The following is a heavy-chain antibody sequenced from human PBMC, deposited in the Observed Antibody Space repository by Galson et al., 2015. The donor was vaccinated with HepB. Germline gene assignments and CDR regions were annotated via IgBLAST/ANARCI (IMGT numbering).Heavy chain of an antibody. J-gene: IGHJ4*02. Sequence: SLRLSCAASGFTFDDYAMHWVRQVPGKGLEWVAYISWDGYSVGYEDSVKGRFTVSRDNAQNSLYLQMNSLRVEDTAYYYCAKEVFDSGGRYFEDLDSWGQGTTVTVAS. CDR2: ISWDGYSV. CDR1: GFTFDDYA. V-gene: IGHV3-9*01. D-gene: IGHD3-22*01. CDR3: AKEVFDSGGRYFEDLDS.